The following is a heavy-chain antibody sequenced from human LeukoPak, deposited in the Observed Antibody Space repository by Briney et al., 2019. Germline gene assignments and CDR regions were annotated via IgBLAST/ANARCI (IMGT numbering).Heavy chain of an antibody. CDR3: AKSFGDYSSTWNSRNWFDP. J-gene: IGHJ5*02. CDR2: ISGSGGAT. CDR1: RFTFINYA. Sequence: GGSLRLSCAASRFTFINYAMNWVRQAPGKGLEWVSAISGSGGATYYADSAKGRFTISRDNSKNRLYLQMNSLRAEDTAVYYCAKSFGDYSSTWNSRNWFDPWGQGTLVTVSS. V-gene: IGHV3-23*01. D-gene: IGHD6-13*01.